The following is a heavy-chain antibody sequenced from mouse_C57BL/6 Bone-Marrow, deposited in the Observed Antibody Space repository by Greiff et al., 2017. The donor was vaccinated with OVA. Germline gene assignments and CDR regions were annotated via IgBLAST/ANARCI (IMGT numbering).Heavy chain of an antibody. J-gene: IGHJ3*01. CDR2: IYPGSGST. CDR3: ARDYGTPFAY. V-gene: IGHV1-55*01. Sequence: QVQLQQPGAELVKPGASVKMSCTASGFTFTSYWITWVKQRPGQGLEWIGDIYPGSGSTNYNEKFKSKATLTVDTSSSTAYMQLSSLTSEDSAVYYCARDYGTPFAYWGQGTLVTVSA. CDR1: GFTFTSYW. D-gene: IGHD1-1*01.